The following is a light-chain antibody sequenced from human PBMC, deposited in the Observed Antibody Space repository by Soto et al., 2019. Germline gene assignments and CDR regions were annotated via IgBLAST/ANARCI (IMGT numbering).Light chain of an antibody. V-gene: IGKV1-5*01. CDR1: QSISSW. Sequence: DIQITQSPSTLSASVGDRVTITCRASQSISSWLAWYQQKPGKAPKLLIYDASSLESGVPSRFSGSGSGTEFTLTISNLQPEDFATYYCQQTYSLPRTFAQGTKVEI. CDR2: DAS. J-gene: IGKJ1*01. CDR3: QQTYSLPRT.